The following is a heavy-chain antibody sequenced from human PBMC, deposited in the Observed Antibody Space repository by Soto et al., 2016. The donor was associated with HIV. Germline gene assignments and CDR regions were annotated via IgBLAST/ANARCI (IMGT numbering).Heavy chain of an antibody. J-gene: IGHJ3*02. CDR1: GFTFSNYW. V-gene: IGHV3-74*01. Sequence: EVHVVESGGGLVQPGGSLRLSCAASGFTFSNYWMYWVRQVPGEGLVWVSRINGDGNRINYADSVKGRLIISRDNTNNTLHLQMDGLTAEDSGVYYCVRAIGRSAGAFDIWGHGTMVTVSP. CDR3: VRAIGRSAGAFDI. CDR2: INGDGNRI.